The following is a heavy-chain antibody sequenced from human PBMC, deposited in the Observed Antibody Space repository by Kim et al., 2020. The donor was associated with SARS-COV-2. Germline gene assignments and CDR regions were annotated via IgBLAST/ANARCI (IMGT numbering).Heavy chain of an antibody. J-gene: IGHJ6*02. CDR3: ARRGIAVASPWDYYYYGMDV. V-gene: IGHV1-18*01. D-gene: IGHD6-19*01. CDR1: GYTFTSYG. Sequence: ASVKVSCKASGYTFTSYGISWVRQAPGQGLEWMGWISAYNGNTNYAQKLQGRVTMNTDTSTSTAYMELRSLRSDDTAVYYCARRGIAVASPWDYYYYGMDVWGQGTTVTVSS. CDR2: ISAYNGNT.